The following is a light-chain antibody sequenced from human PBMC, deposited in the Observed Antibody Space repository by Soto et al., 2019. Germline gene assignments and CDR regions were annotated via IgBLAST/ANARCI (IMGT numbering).Light chain of an antibody. CDR3: SSYAGRSNV. J-gene: IGLJ1*01. CDR1: SSDVGGYNY. Sequence: QSVLTLPPSSSGSPGQSVAISCTGTSSDVGGYNYVSWYQQHPGKAPKLMIYEVNKRPSGVPDRFSGSKSGNTASLTVSGLQAEDEADYYCSSYAGRSNVFGTGTPVTVL. CDR2: EVN. V-gene: IGLV2-8*01.